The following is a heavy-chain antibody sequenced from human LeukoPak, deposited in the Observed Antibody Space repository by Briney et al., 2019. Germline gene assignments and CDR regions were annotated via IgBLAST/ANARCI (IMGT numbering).Heavy chain of an antibody. D-gene: IGHD3-10*01. J-gene: IGHJ4*02. CDR3: ARDSGSLYSNPGILWFGELLFY. V-gene: IGHV4-61*02. Sequence: SQTLSLTCTVSGGSMSEANFYWTWIRQPAGKRLEWIGRIYTSGGTTYNPSLKSRVTLSVDRSNNQFSLNLGSVTAADTGVYYCARDSGSLYSNPGILWFGELLFYWGQGTLVTVSS. CDR2: IYTSGGT. CDR1: GGSMSEANFY.